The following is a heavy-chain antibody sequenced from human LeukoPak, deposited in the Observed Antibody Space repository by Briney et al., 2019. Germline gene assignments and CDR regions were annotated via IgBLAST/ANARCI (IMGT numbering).Heavy chain of an antibody. CDR3: VRDVLLDGYSYGMG. J-gene: IGHJ4*02. D-gene: IGHD5-18*01. CDR2: INPNSGGT. Sequence: GASVKVSCKASGYTFTGYYMHWVRQAPGQGLEWMGRINPNSGGTNYAQKFQGRVTMTRDTSISTAYMELSRLRSDDTAVYYCVRDVLLDGYSYGMGWGQGTLVTVSS. CDR1: GYTFTGYY. V-gene: IGHV1-2*06.